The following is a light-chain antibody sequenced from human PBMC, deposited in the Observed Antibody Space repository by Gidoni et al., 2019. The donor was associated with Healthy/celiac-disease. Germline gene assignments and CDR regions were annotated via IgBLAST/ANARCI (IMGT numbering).Light chain of an antibody. Sequence: DIQMTQYPSSLSASVGDRVTITCRASQSISSYLIWYQQKPGKAPKLLIYAASRLQSGVPSRFSGSGSGTDFTLTISSLQPEDFATYYCQQSYSTPPAFGQGTKVEIK. CDR2: AAS. CDR3: QQSYSTPPA. CDR1: QSISSY. J-gene: IGKJ1*01. V-gene: IGKV1-39*01.